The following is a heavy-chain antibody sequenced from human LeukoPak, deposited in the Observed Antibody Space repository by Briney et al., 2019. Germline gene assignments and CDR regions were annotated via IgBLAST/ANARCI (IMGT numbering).Heavy chain of an antibody. V-gene: IGHV3-23*01. CDR2: ISGSGGST. D-gene: IGHD3-22*01. J-gene: IGHJ4*02. CDR1: GFTFSSYA. Sequence: PGGSLRLSCAASGFTFSSYAMSWVRQAPGKGLEWVSAISGSGGSTYYADSVKGRFTISRDNSKNTLYLQMNSLRAEDTAVYYCAKDRAPYYDSSGYGYRGQGTLVTVSS. CDR3: AKDRAPYYDSSGYGY.